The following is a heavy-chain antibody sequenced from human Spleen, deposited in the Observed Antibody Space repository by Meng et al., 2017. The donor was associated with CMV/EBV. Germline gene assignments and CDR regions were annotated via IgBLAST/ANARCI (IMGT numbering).Heavy chain of an antibody. V-gene: IGHV6-1*01. Sequence: NSAVWTWIRQSPWRGLEWLGRTYYRSKWHNDYAESVKSRIAIKPDTSKNQFSLQLNSVTPEDTAVYYCARAPWGENCSTTSCYAFDYWGQGTLVTVSS. CDR1: NSAV. CDR2: TYYRSKWHN. CDR3: ARAPWGENCSTTSCYAFDY. J-gene: IGHJ4*02. D-gene: IGHD2-2*01.